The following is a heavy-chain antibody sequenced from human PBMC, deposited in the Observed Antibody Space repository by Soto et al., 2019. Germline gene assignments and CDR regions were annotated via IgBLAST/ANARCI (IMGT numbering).Heavy chain of an antibody. CDR1: GGTFSSYA. J-gene: IGHJ6*02. CDR3: ARETYCSGGSCYRQPYYYYGMDV. Sequence: SVKVSCKASGGTFSSYAISWVRQAPGQGLEWMGGIIPIFGTANYAQKFQGRVTITADESTSTAYMELSSLRSEDTAVYYCARETYCSGGSCYRQPYYYYGMDVWGQGTTVTVSS. V-gene: IGHV1-69*13. D-gene: IGHD2-15*01. CDR2: IIPIFGTA.